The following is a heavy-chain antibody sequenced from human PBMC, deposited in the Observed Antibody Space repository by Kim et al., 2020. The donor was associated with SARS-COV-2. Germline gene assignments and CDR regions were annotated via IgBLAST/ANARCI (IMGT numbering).Heavy chain of an antibody. V-gene: IGHV1-24*01. D-gene: IGHD6-19*01. CDR3: ATAYALTVEPPAY. Sequence: IYAQEVNGRVTMTEDTSTDTAYMELSSLRSEDTAVYYCATAYALTVEPPAYWGQGTLVTVSS. J-gene: IGHJ4*02.